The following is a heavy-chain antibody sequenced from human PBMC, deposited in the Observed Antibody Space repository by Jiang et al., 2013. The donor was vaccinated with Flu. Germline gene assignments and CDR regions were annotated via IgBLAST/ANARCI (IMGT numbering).Heavy chain of an antibody. CDR2: IYPGDSDT. CDR3: ARRSAPYDSSGYPFDY. Sequence: GAEVKKPGESLKISCKGSGYSFTSYWIGWVRQMPGKGLEWMGIIYPGDSDTRYSPSFQGQVTISADKSISTAYLQWSSLKASDTAMYYCARRSAPYDSSGYPFDYWAREPWSPSP. D-gene: IGHD3-22*01. J-gene: IGHJ4*02. V-gene: IGHV5-51*01. CDR1: GYSFTSYW.